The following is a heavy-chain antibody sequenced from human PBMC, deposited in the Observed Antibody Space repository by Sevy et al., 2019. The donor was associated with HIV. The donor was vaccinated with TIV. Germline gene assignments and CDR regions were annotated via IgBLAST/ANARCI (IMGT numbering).Heavy chain of an antibody. CDR1: GYTFTSYG. CDR3: ARVSQPVVTPPFDY. J-gene: IGHJ4*02. Sequence: ASVKVSCKASGYTFTSYGISWVRQAPGQGLEWMGWISAYNGNTNYAQKLQGRATMTTDTSTSTAYMELRSLRSDDTAVYYCARVSQPVVTPPFDYWGQGTLVTVSS. D-gene: IGHD2-21*02. V-gene: IGHV1-18*04. CDR2: ISAYNGNT.